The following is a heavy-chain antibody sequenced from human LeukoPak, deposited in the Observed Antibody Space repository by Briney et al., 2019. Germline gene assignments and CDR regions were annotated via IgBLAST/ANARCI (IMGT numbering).Heavy chain of an antibody. Sequence: RGESLKISCKGSGYSFTSYWIGWVRQMPGKGLEWMGIIYPGDSDTRYSPSFQGQVTISADKSISTAYLQWSSLKASDTATYYCARLNAADSSGYYYVSDYYYGMDVWGQGTTVTVSS. CDR1: GYSFTSYW. CDR2: IYPGDSDT. D-gene: IGHD3-22*01. J-gene: IGHJ6*02. CDR3: ARLNAADSSGYYYVSDYYYGMDV. V-gene: IGHV5-51*01.